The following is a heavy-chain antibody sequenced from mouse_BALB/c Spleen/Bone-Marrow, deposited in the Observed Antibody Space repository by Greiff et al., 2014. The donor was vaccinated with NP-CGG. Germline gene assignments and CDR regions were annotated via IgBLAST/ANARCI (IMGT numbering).Heavy chain of an antibody. V-gene: IGHV4-1*02. CDR1: GFDFSRYW. Sequence: EVQLQQSGGGLVQPGGSLKLSCAASGFDFSRYWMSWVRQAPGKGLEWIGEINPDSSTINYTPSLKDKFIISRDNAKNTLYLQMSKVRSEDTARYYCARPGTWGYFDYWGQGTTLTVSS. CDR2: INPDSSTI. CDR3: ARPGTWGYFDY. J-gene: IGHJ2*01. D-gene: IGHD4-1*01.